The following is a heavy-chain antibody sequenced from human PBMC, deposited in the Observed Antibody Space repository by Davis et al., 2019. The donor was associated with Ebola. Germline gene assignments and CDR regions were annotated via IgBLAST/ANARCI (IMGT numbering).Heavy chain of an antibody. D-gene: IGHD6-6*01. CDR3: ARDYSSSSGWYFDL. J-gene: IGHJ2*01. V-gene: IGHV4-59*01. Sequence: MPSETLSLTCTVSGGSISSYYWSWIRQPPGKGLEWIGYIYYSGSTNYNPSLKSRVTISVDTSKNQFSLKLSSVTAADTAVYYCARDYSSSSGWYFDLWGRGTLVTVSS. CDR1: GGSISSYY. CDR2: IYYSGST.